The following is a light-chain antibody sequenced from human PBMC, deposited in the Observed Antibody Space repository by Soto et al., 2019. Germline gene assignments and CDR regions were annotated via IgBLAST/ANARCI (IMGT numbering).Light chain of an antibody. Sequence: EIVLTQSPGTLSLSPGERATLSCRASQTLSNSFIAWYQQKPGQAPRLLIYDTSSRATGVPDRYSASGSGTDFTLTISRLEPEDFAVFFCQQYGTPEIIFGQGTRLEIK. CDR1: QTLSNSF. CDR2: DTS. V-gene: IGKV3-20*01. J-gene: IGKJ5*01. CDR3: QQYGTPEII.